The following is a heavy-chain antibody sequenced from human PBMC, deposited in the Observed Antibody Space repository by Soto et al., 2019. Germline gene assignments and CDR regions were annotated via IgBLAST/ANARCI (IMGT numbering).Heavy chain of an antibody. V-gene: IGHV3-30*18. J-gene: IGHJ4*02. CDR2: ISNDGSRE. D-gene: IGHD3-3*01. CDR3: AKDYDFWSGPDY. CDR1: GFTFSNYG. Sequence: QVQLVESGGGVVQPGRSLRLSCTASGFTFSNYGMHWVRQAPGKGLEWVAVISNDGSREYYGDSLKGRFTISRDNSENTLSLQMNSLRGEDTAVYYCAKDYDFWSGPDYWGQGTLVTVSS.